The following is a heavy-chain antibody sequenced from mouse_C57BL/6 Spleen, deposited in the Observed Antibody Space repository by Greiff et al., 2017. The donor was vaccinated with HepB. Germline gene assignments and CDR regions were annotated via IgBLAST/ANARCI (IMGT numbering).Heavy chain of an antibody. V-gene: IGHV1-61*01. CDR1: GYTFTSYW. J-gene: IGHJ2*01. D-gene: IGHD1-1*01. CDR2: IYPSDSET. Sequence: QVQLQQPGAELVRPGSSVKLSCKASGYTFTSYWMDWVKQRPGQGLEWIGNIYPSDSETHYNQKFKDKATLTVDKSSSTAYMQLSSLTSEDSAVYYCARGGVYYGSSYGENDFDYWGQGTTLTVSS. CDR3: ARGGVYYGSSYGENDFDY.